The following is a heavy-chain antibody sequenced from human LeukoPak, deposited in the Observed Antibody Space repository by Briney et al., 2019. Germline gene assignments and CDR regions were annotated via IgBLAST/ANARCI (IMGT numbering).Heavy chain of an antibody. J-gene: IGHJ4*02. CDR1: GFTFSSYS. D-gene: IGHD4/OR15-4a*01. CDR3: ARDLRGVLRWAFDY. V-gene: IGHV3-21*01. CDR2: ISSSSSYI. Sequence: PGGSLRLSCAASGFTFSSYSMNWVRQAPGKGLEWVSSISSSSSYIYYADSVKGRFIISRDNAKNSLYLQMNSLRAEDTAVYYCARDLRGVLRWAFDYWGQGTLVTVSS.